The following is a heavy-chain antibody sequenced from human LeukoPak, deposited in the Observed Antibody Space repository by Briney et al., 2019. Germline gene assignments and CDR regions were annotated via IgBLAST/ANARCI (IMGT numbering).Heavy chain of an antibody. D-gene: IGHD3-3*01. Sequence: GGSLRLSCAASGFTVSSNYKSWVRQAPGKGLEWVSALSGTGGSTYYADPVKGRFTISRDNSKNMLYLQMNSPRAEDTAVYYCALSGYYSVNWGQGTLVTVSS. CDR1: GFTVSSNY. J-gene: IGHJ4*02. CDR2: LSGTGGST. CDR3: ALSGYYSVN. V-gene: IGHV3-23*01.